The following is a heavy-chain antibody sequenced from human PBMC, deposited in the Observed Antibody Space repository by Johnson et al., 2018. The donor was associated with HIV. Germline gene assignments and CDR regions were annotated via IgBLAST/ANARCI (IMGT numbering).Heavy chain of an antibody. D-gene: IGHD6-13*01. V-gene: IGHV3-30*04. CDR1: GFTFSSYA. J-gene: IGHJ3*02. CDR3: ARDGHSSTPRCAFDI. CDR2: ISYDGSDK. Sequence: VQLVESGGGVVQPGRSLRLSCAASGFTFSSYAMHWVRQAPAKGLEWVAVISYDGSDKYYADSVKGRFTISRDSSKNTLYLQMNSLRAEDTAVYYCARDGHSSTPRCAFDIWGQGTMVTVSS.